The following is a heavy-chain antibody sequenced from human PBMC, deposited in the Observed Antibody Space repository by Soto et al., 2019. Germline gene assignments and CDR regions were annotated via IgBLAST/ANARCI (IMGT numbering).Heavy chain of an antibody. Sequence: SETLSLTCTVSGASIGSGDYYWIWIRQHPGKGLEWIGYIYYSGGTYYNPSLKSRVTISVDTSKNQFSLELSSVTAADTAVYYCARGPPWFDPWGQGTLVTVS. CDR3: ARGPPWFDP. J-gene: IGHJ5*02. CDR1: GASIGSGDYY. V-gene: IGHV4-31*02. CDR2: IYYSGGT.